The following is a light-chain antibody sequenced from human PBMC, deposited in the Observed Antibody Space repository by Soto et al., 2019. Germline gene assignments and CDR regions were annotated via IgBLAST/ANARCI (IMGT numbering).Light chain of an antibody. V-gene: IGLV1-47*01. Sequence: LTQPPSASGTPGQRVTISCSGSSSNIGSNYVYWYQQFPGSAPKLLIYRNDQRPSGVPDRFSGSKSGTSASLAISGPRSEDEADYYCAAWDDSLSAVVFGGGTKVTVL. J-gene: IGLJ2*01. CDR1: SSNIGSNY. CDR2: RND. CDR3: AAWDDSLSAVV.